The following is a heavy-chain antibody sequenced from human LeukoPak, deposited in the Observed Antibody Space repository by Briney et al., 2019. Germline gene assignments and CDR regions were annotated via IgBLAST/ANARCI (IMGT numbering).Heavy chain of an antibody. CDR1: GFTFDDYG. V-gene: IGHV3-20*04. CDR3: ARGDYGGNSDRDAFDI. J-gene: IGHJ3*02. D-gene: IGHD4-23*01. Sequence: GESLRLSCAASGFTFDDYGMSWVRQAPGKGLEWVSGINWNGGSTGYADSVKGRFTISRDNAKNSLYLQMNSLRAEDTALYYCARGDYGGNSDRDAFDIWGQGTMVTVSS. CDR2: INWNGGST.